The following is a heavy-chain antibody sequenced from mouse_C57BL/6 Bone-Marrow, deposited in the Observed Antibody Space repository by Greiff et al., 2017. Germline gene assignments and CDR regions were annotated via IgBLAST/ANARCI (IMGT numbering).Heavy chain of an antibody. CDR2: IDPSDSYT. D-gene: IGHD1-1*01. CDR3: ARLEDGSSYVDWFAY. CDR1: GYTFTSYW. Sequence: QVQLQQPGAELVRPGTSVKLSCKASGYTFTSYWMHWVKQRPGQGLEWIGVIDPSDSYTNYNQKFKGKATLTVDTSSSTAYMQLSSLTSEDSAVYYCARLEDGSSYVDWFAYWGQGTLVTVSA. J-gene: IGHJ3*01. V-gene: IGHV1-59*01.